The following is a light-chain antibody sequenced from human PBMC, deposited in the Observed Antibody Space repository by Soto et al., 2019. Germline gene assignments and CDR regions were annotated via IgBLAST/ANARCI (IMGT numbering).Light chain of an antibody. CDR2: KTS. Sequence: DIQMTQSPSTLSASVEDRVTITCRASQSLDSWLAWYQQKPGKPPKLLIYKTSIVEFGVPSSFSGSGSGTLFTLTISSLQPDDFATYYCQQYHSFSTFGQGTKVEIK. CDR3: QQYHSFST. J-gene: IGKJ1*01. V-gene: IGKV1-5*03. CDR1: QSLDSW.